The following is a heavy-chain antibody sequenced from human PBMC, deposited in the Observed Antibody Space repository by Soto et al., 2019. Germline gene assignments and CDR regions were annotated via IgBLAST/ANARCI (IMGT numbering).Heavy chain of an antibody. J-gene: IGHJ4*02. D-gene: IGHD5-18*01. Sequence: VASVKVSCKASGGTFSSYAISWVRQAPGQGLEWMGGIIPIFGTANYAQKSQGRVTITADESTSTAYMELSSLRSEDTAVYYCARAERGYSYGSTPFDYWGQGTLVTVSS. CDR1: GGTFSSYA. V-gene: IGHV1-69*13. CDR3: ARAERGYSYGSTPFDY. CDR2: IIPIFGTA.